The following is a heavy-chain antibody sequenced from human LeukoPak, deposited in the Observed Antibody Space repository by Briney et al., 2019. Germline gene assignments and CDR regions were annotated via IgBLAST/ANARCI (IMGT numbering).Heavy chain of an antibody. D-gene: IGHD1-26*01. CDR2: IYTSGST. V-gene: IGHV4-61*02. CDR1: GGSISSGSYY. J-gene: IGHJ5*02. CDR3: ARTSRRGLIVGATNWFDP. Sequence: PSQTLSLTCTVSGGSISSGSYYWSWIRQPAGTGLEWIGRIYTSGSTNYNPSLKSRVTISVDTSKNQFSLKLSSVTAADTAVYYCARTSRRGLIVGATNWFDPWGQGTLVTVSS.